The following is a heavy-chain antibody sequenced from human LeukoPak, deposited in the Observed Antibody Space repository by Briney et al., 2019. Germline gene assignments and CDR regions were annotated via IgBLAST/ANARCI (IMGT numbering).Heavy chain of an antibody. Sequence: SETLSLTCAVYGGSFSGNYWSWIREPPGKGLEWIGDINHSGTTNYSPSLKSRVTISVDTSKNQFSLKLSSVTAADTAVFYCARRTGTYYYDSSGYSPWRYYFDYWGQGTLVTVSS. D-gene: IGHD3-22*01. J-gene: IGHJ4*02. CDR3: ARRTGTYYYDSSGYSPWRYYFDY. CDR2: INHSGTT. V-gene: IGHV4-34*01. CDR1: GGSFSGNY.